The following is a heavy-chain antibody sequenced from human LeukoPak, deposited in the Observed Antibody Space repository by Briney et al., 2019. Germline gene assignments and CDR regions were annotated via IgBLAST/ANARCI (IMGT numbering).Heavy chain of an antibody. J-gene: IGHJ6*03. CDR3: AREPHYDFWSGYPNYYYYYMDV. CDR2: ISAYNGNT. V-gene: IGHV1-18*01. D-gene: IGHD3-3*01. Sequence: ASVKVSCKASGYTFTSYGISWVRQAPGQGLEWMGWISAYNGNTNYAQKLQGRVTMTTDTSTSTAYMELRSLRSDDTAVYYCAREPHYDFWSGYPNYYYYYMDVWGKGTTVTVSS. CDR1: GYTFTSYG.